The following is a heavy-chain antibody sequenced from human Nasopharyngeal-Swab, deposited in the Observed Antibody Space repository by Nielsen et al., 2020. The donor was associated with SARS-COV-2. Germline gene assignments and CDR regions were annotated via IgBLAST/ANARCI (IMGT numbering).Heavy chain of an antibody. CDR1: GGSISSGGYY. CDR2: IYYSGST. J-gene: IGHJ4*02. D-gene: IGHD3-10*01. CDR3: ASAKGGWFGEFYFDY. V-gene: IGHV4-31*03. Sequence: SETLSLTCTVSGGSISSGGYYWSWIRQHPGKGLEWIGYIYYSGSTYYNPSLKSRVTISVDTSKNQFPLKLSSVTAADTAVYYCASAKGGWFGEFYFDYWGQGTLVTVSS.